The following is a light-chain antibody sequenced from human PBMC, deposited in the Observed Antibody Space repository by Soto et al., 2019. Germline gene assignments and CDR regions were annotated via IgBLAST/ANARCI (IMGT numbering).Light chain of an antibody. Sequence: DIQMTQSPSSLSASVGERVTITCRATEDISNYLAWYQQKPGKVPNLLIYAASTLQSGVPSRFSGSGSGTDFTLTISSRQPEDVATYYCQKYNSAPPWTFGQGTKVEI. CDR1: EDISNY. CDR2: AAS. CDR3: QKYNSAPPWT. V-gene: IGKV1-27*01. J-gene: IGKJ1*01.